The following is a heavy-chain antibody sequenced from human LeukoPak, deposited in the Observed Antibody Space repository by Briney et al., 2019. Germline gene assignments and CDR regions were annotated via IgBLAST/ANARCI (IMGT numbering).Heavy chain of an antibody. CDR3: ARGSPPDY. D-gene: IGHD2-15*01. CDR2: ISSSSIYT. J-gene: IGHJ4*02. Sequence: GGSLRLSCAASGFIFSDYYMSWIPQAPGKGLEWLSYISSSSIYTSYADSVKGRFTISRDNATNSLYLQLNSLRAEDKAVYYCARGSPPDYWGQGTLVTVSS. CDR1: GFIFSDYY. V-gene: IGHV3-11*05.